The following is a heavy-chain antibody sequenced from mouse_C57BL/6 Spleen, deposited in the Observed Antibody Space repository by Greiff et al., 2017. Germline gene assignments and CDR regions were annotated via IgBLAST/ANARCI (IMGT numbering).Heavy chain of an antibody. CDR3: ASGLDDYGGYFDV. CDR2: IYPGSGST. CDR1: GYTFTSYW. Sequence: QVQLQQPGAELVKPGASVKMSCKASGYTFTSYWITWVKQRPGQGLEWIGDIYPGSGSTNYNEKFKSKATLTVDTSSSTAYMQLSSLTSDDSAVYYCASGLDDYGGYFDVWGTGTTVTVSS. D-gene: IGHD2-4*01. V-gene: IGHV1-55*01. J-gene: IGHJ1*03.